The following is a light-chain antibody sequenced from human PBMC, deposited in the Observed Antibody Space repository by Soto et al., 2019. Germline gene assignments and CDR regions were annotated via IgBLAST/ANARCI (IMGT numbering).Light chain of an antibody. Sequence: QSVLTQPPSVSGAPGQRVTICCTGSSSDIGGGYDVNWYQQLPGAAPKFLIYGNSNRPSGVPDRFSGSKSGTSASLAITGLQAEAEADYYCQSYDSRLSGYVFGTGTKVTVL. J-gene: IGLJ1*01. CDR1: SSDIGGGYD. CDR3: QSYDSRLSGYV. V-gene: IGLV1-40*01. CDR2: GNS.